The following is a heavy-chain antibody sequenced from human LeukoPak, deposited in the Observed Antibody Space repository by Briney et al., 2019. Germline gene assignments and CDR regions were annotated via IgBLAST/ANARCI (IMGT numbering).Heavy chain of an antibody. CDR1: GGTFSSSA. CDR3: ARDWSYGDYSGY. V-gene: IGHV1-46*01. D-gene: IGHD1-26*01. J-gene: IGHJ4*02. CDR2: INPSGGST. Sequence: ASVKVSCKTSGGTFSSSAITWVRQAPGQGLEWMGIINPSGGSTSYAQKFQGRVTMTRDTSTSTVYMELSSLRSEDTAVYYCARDWSYGDYSGYWGQGTLVTVSS.